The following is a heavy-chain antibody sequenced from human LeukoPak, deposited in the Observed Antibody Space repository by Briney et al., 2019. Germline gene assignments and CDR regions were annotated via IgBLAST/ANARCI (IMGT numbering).Heavy chain of an antibody. Sequence: GASVKVSCKTSGYTFTGYHMHWVRLAPGQGLEWMGRITPNSGDTNYAQKFQGRVTMTRDTSTSTVYMELSSLRSEDTAVYYCVRGDDAFDIWGQGTMVTVSS. J-gene: IGHJ3*02. CDR1: GYTFTGYH. CDR2: ITPNSGDT. CDR3: VRGDDAFDI. V-gene: IGHV1-2*06.